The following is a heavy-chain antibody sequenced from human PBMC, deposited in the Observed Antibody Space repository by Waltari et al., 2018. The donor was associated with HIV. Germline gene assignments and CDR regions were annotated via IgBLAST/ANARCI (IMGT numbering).Heavy chain of an antibody. V-gene: IGHV2-5*01. CDR3: AHEPHDYGALFDS. Sequence: QITLKESGPTLVKPTQTLTLTCPFSGFSLSTRAVGVGWIRQPPGKPLARFALIYWSVDKRYSPALKSRRTSTKDTSKNRVVLSMTNMDPGDTATYYCAHEPHDYGALFDSWGQGTLVTVAS. D-gene: IGHD4-17*01. J-gene: IGHJ4*02. CDR2: IYWSVDK. CDR1: GFSLSTRAVG.